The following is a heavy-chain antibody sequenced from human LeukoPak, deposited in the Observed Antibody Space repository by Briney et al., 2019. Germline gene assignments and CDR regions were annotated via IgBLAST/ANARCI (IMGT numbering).Heavy chain of an antibody. Sequence: GGSLRLSCAASGFTFSSYWMHWVRQAPGKGLVWVSRINSDGSSTSYADSVKGRFTISRDNAKNTLYLQMNSLRAEDTAVYYCARGWPTQWLAPNFDYWGQGTLVTVSS. J-gene: IGHJ4*02. CDR1: GFTFSSYW. CDR2: INSDGSST. D-gene: IGHD6-19*01. CDR3: ARGWPTQWLAPNFDY. V-gene: IGHV3-74*01.